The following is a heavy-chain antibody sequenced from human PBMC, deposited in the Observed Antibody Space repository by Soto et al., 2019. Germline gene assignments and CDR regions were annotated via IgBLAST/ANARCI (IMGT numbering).Heavy chain of an antibody. J-gene: IGHJ5*02. D-gene: IGHD3-10*01. Sequence: QVQLVQSGAEVKKPGASVKVSCKASGYTFTNFGITWVRRAPGQGLEWMGWISAYNGDTTYAQNLQGRVTMNTDTSTSTAYMELRSLRSDDTAVYYCTRGGAKGVLNWFVPWGQGTLVTVSS. CDR2: ISAYNGDT. V-gene: IGHV1-18*01. CDR3: TRGGAKGVLNWFVP. CDR1: GYTFTNFG.